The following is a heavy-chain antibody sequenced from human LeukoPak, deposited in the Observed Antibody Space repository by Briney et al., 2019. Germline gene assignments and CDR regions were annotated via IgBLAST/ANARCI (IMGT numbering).Heavy chain of an antibody. J-gene: IGHJ4*02. CDR2: IIPIFGTA. Sequence: PVKVSCKASGGTFSSYAISWVRQAPGQGLEWMGGIIPIFGTANYAQKFQGRVTITTDESTSTAYMELSSLRSEDTAVYYCAAIVVVTANPDYWGQGNLVTVSS. D-gene: IGHD2-21*02. CDR3: AAIVVVTANPDY. V-gene: IGHV1-69*05. CDR1: GGTFSSYA.